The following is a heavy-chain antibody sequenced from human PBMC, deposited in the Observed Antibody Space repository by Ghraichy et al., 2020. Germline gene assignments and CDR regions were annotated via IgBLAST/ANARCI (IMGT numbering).Heavy chain of an antibody. Sequence: GSLRLSCTVSGGSVSSGSYYWSWIRQPPGKGLEWIGYIYYSGSTNYNPSLKSRVTISVDTSKNQFSLKLSSLTAADTAVYYCARGISGYAAHLDYWGQGTLVTVSS. D-gene: IGHD5-12*01. J-gene: IGHJ4*02. V-gene: IGHV4-61*01. CDR3: ARGISGYAAHLDY. CDR2: IYYSGST. CDR1: GGSVSSGSYY.